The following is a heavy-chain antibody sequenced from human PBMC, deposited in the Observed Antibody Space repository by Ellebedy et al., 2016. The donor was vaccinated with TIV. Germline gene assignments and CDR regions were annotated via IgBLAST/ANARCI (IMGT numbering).Heavy chain of an antibody. J-gene: IGHJ4*02. V-gene: IGHV4-34*01. D-gene: IGHD2-2*01. CDR2: ANSRGNT. CDR1: GVSFNNDF. CDR3: ASLPTGYCFSSSCQPH. Sequence: MPSETLSLTYSAYGVSFNNDFWNWTSQPPGKGLEWIGEANSRGNTNYNPSLRSRVTISADTSKNQFSLKLNFVTAADTAVYYCASLPTGYCFSSSCQPHWGQGTPVTVSS.